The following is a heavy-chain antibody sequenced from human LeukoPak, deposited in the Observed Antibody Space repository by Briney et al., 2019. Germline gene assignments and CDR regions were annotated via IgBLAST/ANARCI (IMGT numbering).Heavy chain of an antibody. J-gene: IGHJ4*02. CDR2: IYQSGTT. D-gene: IGHD5-12*01. CDR3: ARDVDPQY. V-gene: IGHV4-59*01. Sequence: SETLSLTYTVSGGSISDYYWTWIRQPPGKGLEWIGYIYQSGTTKYNPSLRSRVTISVDTSKNQFSLNLKSVTAADTAVYYCARDVDPQYWGQGILVTVSS. CDR1: GGSISDYY.